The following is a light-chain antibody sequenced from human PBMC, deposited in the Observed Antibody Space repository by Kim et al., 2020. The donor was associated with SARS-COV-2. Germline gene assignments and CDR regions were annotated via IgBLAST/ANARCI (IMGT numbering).Light chain of an antibody. Sequence: SSELTQDPAVSVALGQTVRITCQGDSLRSYYASWYQQKPGQAPVLVIYGKNNRPSGIPDRFSGSSSGNTASLPITGAQAEDEADSYCNSRDSSGNHWVFG. CDR3: NSRDSSGNHWV. V-gene: IGLV3-19*01. J-gene: IGLJ3*02. CDR1: SLRSYY. CDR2: GKN.